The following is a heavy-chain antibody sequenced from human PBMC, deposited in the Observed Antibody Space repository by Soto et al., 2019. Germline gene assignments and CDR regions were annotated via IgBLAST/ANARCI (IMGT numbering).Heavy chain of an antibody. CDR2: IYYSGST. CDR3: AAQWLERRNWFDP. CDR1: GGSISSSSYY. J-gene: IGHJ5*02. D-gene: IGHD1-1*01. V-gene: IGHV4-39*01. Sequence: SETLSLTCSVSGGSISSSSYYWGWIRQPPGKGLEWIGSIYYSGSTYYNSSLKSRVTISVDTPKNQFSLKLSSVTAADTAVYYCAAQWLERRNWFDPWGQGTLVTVS.